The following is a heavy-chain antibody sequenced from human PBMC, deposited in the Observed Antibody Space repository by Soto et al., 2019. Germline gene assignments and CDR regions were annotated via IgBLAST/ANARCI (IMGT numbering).Heavy chain of an antibody. V-gene: IGHV4-31*03. J-gene: IGHJ4*02. D-gene: IGHD2-21*02. Sequence: SETLSLTCTVSGGSISSGGYYWSWIRQHPGKGLEWIGYIYYSGSTYYNPSLKSRVTISVDTSKNQFSLKLSSVTAADTAVYYCARGGDQIPNLFDYWGQGTLVTVSS. CDR1: GGSISSGGYY. CDR3: ARGGDQIPNLFDY. CDR2: IYYSGST.